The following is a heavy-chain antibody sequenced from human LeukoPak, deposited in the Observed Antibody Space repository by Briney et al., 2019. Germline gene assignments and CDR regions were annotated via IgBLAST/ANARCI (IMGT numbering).Heavy chain of an antibody. CDR2: IYTSGNT. D-gene: IGHD2/OR15-2a*01. Sequence: SETLSLTCTVSGASGGDYYWSWIRQAAGKGLEWLGRIYTSGNTIYNPSLQSRVTISVDVSKNQFSLRLISMTAADTGIYYCAVDNRDFWGQGTLVTVSS. CDR1: GASGGDYY. J-gene: IGHJ4*02. V-gene: IGHV4-4*07. CDR3: AVDNRDF.